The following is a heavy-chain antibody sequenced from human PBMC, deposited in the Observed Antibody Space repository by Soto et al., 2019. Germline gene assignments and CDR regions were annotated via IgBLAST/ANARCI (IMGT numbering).Heavy chain of an antibody. CDR1: GFTFSSYG. Sequence: GGSLRLSCAASGFTFSSYGTHWVRQAPGKGLEWVAFIWHDGSNKYYADSVKGRFTISRDNSKNTLYLQMNSLRAEDTAVYYCARDRGPYSNYDSGMDVWGHWTTVTVSS. V-gene: IGHV3-33*01. D-gene: IGHD4-4*01. CDR2: IWHDGSNK. CDR3: ARDRGPYSNYDSGMDV. J-gene: IGHJ6*01.